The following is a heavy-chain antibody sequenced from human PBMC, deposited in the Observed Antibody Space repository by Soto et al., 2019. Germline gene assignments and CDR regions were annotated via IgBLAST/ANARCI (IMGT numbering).Heavy chain of an antibody. D-gene: IGHD2-2*01. J-gene: IGHJ5*02. V-gene: IGHV1-18*01. CDR1: GYTFTCYG. Sequence: EASVKVSCKASGYTFTCYGISWVRQAPGQGLEWMGWISAYNGNTNYAQKLQGRVTMTTDTSTSTAYMELRSLRSDDTAVYYCASVAIVVPAAVWFDPWGQGTLVTVSS. CDR3: ASVAIVVPAAVWFDP. CDR2: ISAYNGNT.